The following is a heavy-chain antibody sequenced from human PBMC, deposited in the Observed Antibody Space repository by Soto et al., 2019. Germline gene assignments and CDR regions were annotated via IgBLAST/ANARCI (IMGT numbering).Heavy chain of an antibody. V-gene: IGHV3-30*18. CDR2: ISYDGSNK. Sequence: QVQLVESGGGVVQPGRSLRLSCAASGFTFSSYGMHWVRQAPGKGLEWVAVISYDGSNKYYADSVKGRFTISRDNSKNTLYLKMNSLRAEDTAVYYCAKGPHYYDSPPTGGPAFDIWGQGTMVTVSS. D-gene: IGHD3-22*01. J-gene: IGHJ3*02. CDR3: AKGPHYYDSPPTGGPAFDI. CDR1: GFTFSSYG.